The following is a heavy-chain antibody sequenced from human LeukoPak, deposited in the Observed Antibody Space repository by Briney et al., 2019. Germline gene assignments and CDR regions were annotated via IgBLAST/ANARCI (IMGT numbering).Heavy chain of an antibody. CDR3: ARDGYSSGLDY. CDR1: GGSISSYY. CDR2: IYYSGST. V-gene: IGHV4-59*01. J-gene: IGHJ4*02. D-gene: IGHD6-19*01. Sequence: SETLSLTCTVSGGSISSYYWSWIRQPPGKGLEWIGYIYYSGSTNYNPSLKSQVTISVDTSKNQFSLKLSSVTAADTAVYYCARDGYSSGLDYWGQGTLVTVSS.